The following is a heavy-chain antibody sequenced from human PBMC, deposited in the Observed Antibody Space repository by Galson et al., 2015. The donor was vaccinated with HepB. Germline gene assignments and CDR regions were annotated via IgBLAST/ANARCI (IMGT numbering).Heavy chain of an antibody. CDR2: IRSKANNYAT. J-gene: IGHJ6*03. CDR1: GFTFSGST. D-gene: IGHD2-21*01. Sequence: SLRLSCATSGFTFSGSTMHWVRQASGKGLEWVGRIRSKANNYATAYAASMKGRFTISRDDSKNTTYLQMNSLKAEDTAVYYCTSFRSAITVGSYYYMDVWGKGTTVTVS. V-gene: IGHV3-73*01. CDR3: TSFRSAITVGSYYYMDV.